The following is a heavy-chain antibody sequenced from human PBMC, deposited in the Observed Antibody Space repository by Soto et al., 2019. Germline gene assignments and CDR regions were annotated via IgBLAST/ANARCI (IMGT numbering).Heavy chain of an antibody. CDR3: ARRGAAVAGKYYYYYGMDV. D-gene: IGHD6-19*01. V-gene: IGHV3-33*01. CDR1: GFTFSSYG. Sequence: GSLRLSCAASGFTFSSYGMHWVRQAPGKGLEWVAVIWYDGSNKYYADSVEGRFTISRDNSKNTLYLQMNSLRAEDTAVYYCARRGAAVAGKYYYYYGMDVWGQGTTVTVSS. CDR2: IWYDGSNK. J-gene: IGHJ6*02.